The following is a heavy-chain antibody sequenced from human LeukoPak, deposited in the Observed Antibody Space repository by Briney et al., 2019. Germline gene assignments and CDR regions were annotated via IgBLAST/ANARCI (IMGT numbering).Heavy chain of an antibody. CDR3: AGDDPLYYYDSSGYYES. Sequence: GGSLRLSCAASGFTVSSNYMSWVRQAPGKGLEWVSVIYSGGSTYYADSVKGRFTISRDNSKNTLYLQMNSLRAEDTAVYYCAGDDPLYYYDSSGYYESWGQGTLVTVSS. D-gene: IGHD3-22*01. V-gene: IGHV3-66*01. CDR1: GFTVSSNY. J-gene: IGHJ4*02. CDR2: IYSGGST.